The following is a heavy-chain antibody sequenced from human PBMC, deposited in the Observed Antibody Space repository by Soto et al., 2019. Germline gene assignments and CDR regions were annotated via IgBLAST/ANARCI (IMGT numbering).Heavy chain of an antibody. J-gene: IGHJ5*02. V-gene: IGHV4-61*01. CDR2: IYYSGST. Sequence: SETLSLTCTVSGGSVSSGSYYWSWIRQPPGKGLEWIGYIYYSGSTNYNPSLKSRVTISVDTSKNQFSLKLSSVTAADTAVYYCARDTYYDFWSGYPNWFDPWGQGTMVTVSS. D-gene: IGHD3-3*01. CDR1: GGSVSSGSYY. CDR3: ARDTYYDFWSGYPNWFDP.